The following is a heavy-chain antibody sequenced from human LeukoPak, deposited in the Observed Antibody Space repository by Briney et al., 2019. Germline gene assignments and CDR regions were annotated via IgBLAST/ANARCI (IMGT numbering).Heavy chain of an antibody. CDR2: ISNDGSST. Sequence: GGSLRLSCAASGFTFSSYWMHWVRQAPGKGQLWVSHISNDGSSTIYADSVKGRFTISRDNAKNTLYLQMNSLRPEDTAVYYCARSGGSGNFDYWGQGTLVTVSS. D-gene: IGHD3-10*01. V-gene: IGHV3-74*01. J-gene: IGHJ4*02. CDR3: ARSGGSGNFDY. CDR1: GFTFSSYW.